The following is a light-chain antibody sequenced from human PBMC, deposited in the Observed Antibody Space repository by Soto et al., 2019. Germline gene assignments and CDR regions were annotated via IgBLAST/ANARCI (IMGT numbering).Light chain of an antibody. CDR3: QQSYRDPWT. CDR2: AAS. J-gene: IGKJ1*01. V-gene: IGKV1-39*01. CDR1: QNIGNY. Sequence: DIQMTQSPSSLSASVGDRVTITCRASQNIGNYLNWYQQKPGKAPNLLTFAASSLQTGVPSRFSGSGSGTDFTLTINSLQPEDFATYYCQQSYRDPWTFGQGTKVEIK.